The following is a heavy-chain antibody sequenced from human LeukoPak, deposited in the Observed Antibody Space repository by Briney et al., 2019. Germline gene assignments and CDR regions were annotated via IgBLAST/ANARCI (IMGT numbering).Heavy chain of an antibody. CDR1: GFTFSSYG. J-gene: IGHJ4*02. D-gene: IGHD2-8*01. V-gene: IGHV3-30*02. CDR2: IRYDGSNK. CDR3: AKPPGYCTNGVCYTEYYFDY. Sequence: GGSLRLSCAASGFTFSSYGMHWVRQAPGKGLEWVAFIRYDGSNKYYADSAKGRFTISRDNSKNTLYLQMNSLRAEDTAVYYCAKPPGYCTNGVCYTEYYFDYWGQGTLVTVSS.